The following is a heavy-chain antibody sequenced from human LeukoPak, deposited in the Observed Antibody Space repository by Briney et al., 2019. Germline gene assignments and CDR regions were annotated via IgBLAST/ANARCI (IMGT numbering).Heavy chain of an antibody. CDR2: ISYDGSNK. V-gene: IGHV3-30-3*01. D-gene: IGHD3-9*01. J-gene: IGHJ4*02. Sequence: PGGSLRLSCAASGFTFSSYAMSWVRQAPGKGLEWVAVISYDGSNKYYADSVKGRFTISRDNSKNTLYLQMNSLRAEDTAVYYCARGRYVVPDDYWGQGTLVTVSS. CDR1: GFTFSSYA. CDR3: ARGRYVVPDDY.